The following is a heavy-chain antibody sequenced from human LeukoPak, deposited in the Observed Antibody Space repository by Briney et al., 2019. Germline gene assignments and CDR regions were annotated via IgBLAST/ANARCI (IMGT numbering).Heavy chain of an antibody. Sequence: GESLKISCEGSGYTFTNYWIGWVRQMPGKGLEWGGVINPGDSDTKYSPSFQGHVTISADKSFSTAYLQWTSLKASGTAMYYCARHAKAYGSSCDYWGEGTQVTVSS. D-gene: IGHD6-13*01. V-gene: IGHV5-51*01. J-gene: IGHJ4*02. CDR3: ARHAKAYGSSCDY. CDR1: GYTFTNYW. CDR2: INPGDSDT.